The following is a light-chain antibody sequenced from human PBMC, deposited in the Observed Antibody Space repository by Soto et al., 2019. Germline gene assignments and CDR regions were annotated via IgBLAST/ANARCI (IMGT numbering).Light chain of an antibody. Sequence: EIVLTQSPGTLSLSPGERATLSCRASQSVSSSLLAWYQQKPGQSPRLLIYGASSRATGIPARFSGSGSGTDFTLIISRLAPEDFAVYYCQQFGTSPRFTFGQGTKLEIK. V-gene: IGKV3-20*01. CDR1: QSVSSSL. CDR2: GAS. J-gene: IGKJ2*01. CDR3: QQFGTSPRFT.